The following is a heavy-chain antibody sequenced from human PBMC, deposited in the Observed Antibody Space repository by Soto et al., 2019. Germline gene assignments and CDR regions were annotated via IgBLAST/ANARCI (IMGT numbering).Heavy chain of an antibody. J-gene: IGHJ1*01. CDR1: GAYISYFS. CDR3: ARETGENWTYEAH. D-gene: IGHD1-7*01. Sequence: SETRSLTCMVSGAYISYFSWSWIRQPAGKGLEWIGRITINGNTQKNPSFKSRVTMSIDTSRNHFSLNLQSATAADTALYYCARETGENWTYEAHWGPGTLVTVS. CDR2: ITINGNT. V-gene: IGHV4-4*07.